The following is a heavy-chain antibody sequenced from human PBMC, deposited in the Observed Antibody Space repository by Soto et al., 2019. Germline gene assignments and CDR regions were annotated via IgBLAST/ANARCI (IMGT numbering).Heavy chain of an antibody. CDR2: ISSSGSTI. Sequence: GGSLRLSCAASGFTFSDYYMSWIRQAPGKGLEWVSYISSSGSTIYYADSVKGRFTISRDNAKNSLYLQMNSLRAEDTAVYYCARDRYFDWPYHYYGMDVWGQGTTVTVSS. CDR1: GFTFSDYY. CDR3: ARDRYFDWPYHYYGMDV. J-gene: IGHJ6*02. V-gene: IGHV3-11*01. D-gene: IGHD3-9*01.